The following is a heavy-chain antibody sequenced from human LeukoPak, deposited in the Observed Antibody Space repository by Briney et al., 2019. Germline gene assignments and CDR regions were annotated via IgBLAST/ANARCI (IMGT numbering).Heavy chain of an antibody. J-gene: IGHJ4*02. Sequence: GGSLRLSCAASGFTFSSYAMSWVRQAPGKGLEWVSAISASGDGTFYADSVKGRFTISRDNSKNMLYLQMNSLRADDTAVYYCANHLEYCSTGSCSYFDYWGQGTLVTVSS. D-gene: IGHD2-15*01. CDR2: ISASGDGT. CDR1: GFTFSSYA. V-gene: IGHV3-23*01. CDR3: ANHLEYCSTGSCSYFDY.